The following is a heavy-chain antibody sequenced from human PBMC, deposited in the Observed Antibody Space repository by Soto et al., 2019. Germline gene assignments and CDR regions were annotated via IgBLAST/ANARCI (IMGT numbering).Heavy chain of an antibody. CDR3: EKDRGLNGWGVVDY. Sequence: SGGSLRLSCAASGFTFSSYGMHWVRQAPGKGLEWVAVISYDGSNKYYADSVKGRFTISRDNSKNTLYLQMNSLRAEDTAVYYCEKDRGLNGWGVVDYWGQGT. J-gene: IGHJ4*02. CDR1: GFTFSSYG. CDR2: ISYDGSNK. D-gene: IGHD6-19*01. V-gene: IGHV3-30*18.